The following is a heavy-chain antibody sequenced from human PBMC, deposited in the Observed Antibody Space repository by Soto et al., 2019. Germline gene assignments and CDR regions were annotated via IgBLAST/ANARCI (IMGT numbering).Heavy chain of an antibody. Sequence: QVQLVQSGAEVKKPGASVRISCKASGYTFTSYCLHWVRQAPGQGLEWMGIINPGQGLAWMGIFNPGGASPGYAQKFQDSVTMTIDTSTRTVYMELSSLRSEDTAMYYCARSPPWGSALGGWFDPWGQGTLVTVSS. CDR3: ARSPPWGSALGGWFDP. D-gene: IGHD3-16*01. V-gene: IGHV1-46*01. CDR2: INPGQGLAWMGIFNPGGASP. J-gene: IGHJ5*02. CDR1: GYTFTSYC.